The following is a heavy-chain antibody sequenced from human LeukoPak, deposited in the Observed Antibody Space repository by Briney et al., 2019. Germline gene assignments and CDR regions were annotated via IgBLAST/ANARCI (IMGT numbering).Heavy chain of an antibody. J-gene: IGHJ3*02. V-gene: IGHV3-53*01. CDR1: GFTFDDYG. CDR3: ARSQWLDAFDI. D-gene: IGHD6-19*01. CDR2: IYSGGST. Sequence: GGSLRLSCAASGFTFDDYGMSWVRLVPGKGLEWVSVIYSGGSTYYADSVKGRFTISRDNSKNTLYLQMNSLRAEDTAVYYCARSQWLDAFDIWGQGTMVTVSS.